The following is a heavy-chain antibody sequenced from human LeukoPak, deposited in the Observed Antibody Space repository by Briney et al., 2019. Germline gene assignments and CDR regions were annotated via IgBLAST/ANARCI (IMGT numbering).Heavy chain of an antibody. CDR3: GKVGVAARLGSKFYSYYFDY. J-gene: IGHJ4*02. D-gene: IGHD6-6*01. CDR1: GFTFSSYG. CDR2: ISYDGSNK. Sequence: GGSLRLSCAASGFTFSSYGMHWVRQAPGKGLEWVAVISYDGSNKYYADSVKGRFTISRDDSKNTLYLQMNSLRAEDTAVYYCGKVGVAARLGSKFYSYYFDYWGQGTLVTVSS. V-gene: IGHV3-30*18.